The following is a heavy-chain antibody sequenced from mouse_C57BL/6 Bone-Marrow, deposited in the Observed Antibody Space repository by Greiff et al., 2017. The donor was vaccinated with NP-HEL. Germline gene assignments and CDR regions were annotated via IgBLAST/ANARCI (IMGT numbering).Heavy chain of an antibody. V-gene: IGHV5-4*01. CDR3: ARDYYGRVDY. CDR2: ISDGGSYT. D-gene: IGHD1-1*01. CDR1: GFTFSSYA. Sequence: EVKLVESGGGLVKPGGSLKLSCAASGFTFSSYAMSWVRQTPEKRLEWVATISDGGSYTYYPDNVKGRFTISRDNAKNNLYLQMSHLKSEDTAMYYCARDYYGRVDYWGQGTTLTVSS. J-gene: IGHJ2*01.